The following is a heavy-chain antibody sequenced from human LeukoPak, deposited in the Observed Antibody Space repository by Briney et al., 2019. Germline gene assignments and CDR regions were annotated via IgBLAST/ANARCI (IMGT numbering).Heavy chain of an antibody. CDR3: AKWGDFDVLTGYYVPDF. V-gene: IGHV3-23*01. D-gene: IGHD3-9*01. J-gene: IGHJ4*02. CDR2: ITGSGGNT. Sequence: GGSLRLSCAASGFTVSSNYMSWVRQAPGKGLEWVSAITGSGGNTYYADSVKGRFTISRDNSKNTLYLQLNSLRDEDTAVYYCAKWGDFDVLTGYYVPDFWGQGTLVTVSS. CDR1: GFTVSSNY.